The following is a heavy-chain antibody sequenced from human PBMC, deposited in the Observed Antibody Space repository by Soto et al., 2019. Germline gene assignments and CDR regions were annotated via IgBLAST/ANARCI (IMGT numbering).Heavy chain of an antibody. J-gene: IGHJ4*02. D-gene: IGHD2-8*01. CDR2: ISAYNGNT. CDR3: ARHTTFGYCTNGVCLDFDY. CDR1: GYTFTSYG. Sequence: GASVKVSCKASGYTFTSYGISWVRQAPGQGLEWMGWISAYNGNTNYAQKLQGRVTMTTDTSTSTAYMELRSLRSDDTAVYYCARHTTFGYCTNGVCLDFDYWGQGTLVPVSS. V-gene: IGHV1-18*01.